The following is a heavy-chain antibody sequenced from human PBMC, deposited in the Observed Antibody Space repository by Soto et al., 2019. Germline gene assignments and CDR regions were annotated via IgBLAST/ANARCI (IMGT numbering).Heavy chain of an antibody. J-gene: IGHJ6*02. CDR1: GGTITYYY. D-gene: IGHD2-2*01. V-gene: IGHV4-59*01. CDR3: AGYCSSSIWPEDPFFALEV. CDR2: IFDGGSA. Sequence: SETLSLTCTVSGGTITYYYWSWIRQAPGKGLEWLGYIFDGGSANYNPSLKSRVSFSLDTSKKQVSLKLSSVSAADTARYFCAGYCSSSIWPEDPFFALEVWGQGTTVTVSS.